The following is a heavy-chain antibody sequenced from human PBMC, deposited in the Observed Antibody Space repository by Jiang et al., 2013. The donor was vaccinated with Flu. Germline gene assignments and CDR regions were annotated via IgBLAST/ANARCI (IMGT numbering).Heavy chain of an antibody. CDR1: GGSISSYY. V-gene: IGHV4-59*01. CDR3: ARVRRDGKLYYFDY. Sequence: LLKPSETLSLTCTVSGGSISSYYWSWIRQPPGKGLEWIGYIYYSGSTNCNPSLKSRVTISVDTSKNQFSLKLSSVTAADTAVYYCARVRRDGKLYYFDYWGQGTLVTVSS. D-gene: IGHD5-24*01. CDR2: IYYSGST. J-gene: IGHJ4*02.